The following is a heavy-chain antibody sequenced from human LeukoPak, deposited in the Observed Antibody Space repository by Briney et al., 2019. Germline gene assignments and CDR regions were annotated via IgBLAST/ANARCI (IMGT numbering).Heavy chain of an antibody. J-gene: IGHJ5*02. CDR2: INPNSGGT. CDR1: GYTFTSYH. CDR3: ARIPCCAGSCTPTGP. Sequence: GASVKVSCKASGYTFTSYHINWVRQAPGQGLEWNGWINPNSGGTNYAQKFQGRVTMTRDTSISTAYMELSRLRSDDTAVYYCARIPCCAGSCTPTGPWGQGTLVTVSS. V-gene: IGHV1-2*02. D-gene: IGHD2-15*01.